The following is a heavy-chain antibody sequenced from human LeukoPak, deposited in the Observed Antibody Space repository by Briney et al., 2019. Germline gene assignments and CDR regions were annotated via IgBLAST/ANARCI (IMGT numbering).Heavy chain of an antibody. V-gene: IGHV4-59*11. CDR2: IYYSVGT. D-gene: IGHD5-24*01. CDR3: ARVDGEFDD. CDR1: GGSISSHS. J-gene: IGHJ4*02. Sequence: PSETLSLTCTVSGGSISSHSWSWIRQPPGKGLEWIGYIYYSVGTNYNPSLKSRVTISVDTSKNQFSLKLSSVTAADTAVYYCARVDGEFDDWGQGTLVTVSS.